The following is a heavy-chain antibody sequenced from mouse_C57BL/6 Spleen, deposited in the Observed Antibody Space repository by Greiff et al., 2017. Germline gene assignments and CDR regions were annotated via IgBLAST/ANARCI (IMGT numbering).Heavy chain of an antibody. Sequence: VQGVESGPELVKPGASVKISCKASGYAFSSSWMNWVKQRPGKGLEWIGRIYPGDGETNYHRKFKGKATLTADKSSSTAYMQLSSLTSEDSAVYYCARTTGVDWYIDVWGTGTTVTVSS. CDR1: GYAFSSSW. J-gene: IGHJ1*03. CDR2: IYPGDGET. D-gene: IGHD4-1*02. V-gene: IGHV1-82*01. CDR3: ARTTGVDWYIDV.